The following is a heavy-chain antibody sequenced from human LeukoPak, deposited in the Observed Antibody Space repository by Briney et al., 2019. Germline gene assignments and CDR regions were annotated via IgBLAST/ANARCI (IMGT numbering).Heavy chain of an antibody. CDR2: ISGSGGST. CDR3: AKCPFNSWYSWFDP. V-gene: IGHV3-23*01. J-gene: IGHJ5*02. Sequence: GGSLRLSCAASGFTFSSYAMGWVRQAPGKGLEWVSAISGSGGSTYYADSVKGRFTISRDNSKNTLYLQMNSLRAEDTAVYYCAKCPFNSWYSWFDPWGQGTLVTVSS. CDR1: GFTFSSYA. D-gene: IGHD6-13*01.